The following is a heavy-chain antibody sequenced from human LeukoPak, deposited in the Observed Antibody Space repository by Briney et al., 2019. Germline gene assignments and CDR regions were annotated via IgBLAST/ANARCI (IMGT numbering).Heavy chain of an antibody. J-gene: IGHJ5*02. CDR3: VACSSGSCYGDRFDP. CDR2: VSGSGDS. CDR1: GFTFNNYA. V-gene: IGHV3-23*01. Sequence: PGGSLRLSCAASGFTFNNYAMSWVRQAPGKGLEGGSAVSGSGDSYYADSVKGRFTISRDNSKNTLYLQMNSLRAEDAAVYYCVACSSGSCYGDRFDPWGQGTLVTVSS. D-gene: IGHD2-2*01.